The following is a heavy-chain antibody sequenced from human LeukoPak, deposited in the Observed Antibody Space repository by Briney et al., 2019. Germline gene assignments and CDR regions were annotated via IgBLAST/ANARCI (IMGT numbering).Heavy chain of an antibody. CDR1: GYNFTNYW. Sequence: GESLKISCKGSGYNFTNYWIGWVRQMPGKGLEWMGIIYPGDSDTRYSPSFQGQVTISADKSISTAYLRWSSLKASDTAMYYCARHRGRDGDSEVDYWGQGTLVTVSS. CDR2: IYPGDSDT. V-gene: IGHV5-51*01. D-gene: IGHD2-21*01. CDR3: ARHRGRDGDSEVDY. J-gene: IGHJ4*02.